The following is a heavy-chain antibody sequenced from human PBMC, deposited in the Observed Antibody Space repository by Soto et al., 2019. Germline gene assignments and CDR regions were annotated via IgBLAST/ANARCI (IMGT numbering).Heavy chain of an antibody. V-gene: IGHV4-34*01. CDR2: INHSGST. J-gene: IGHJ4*02. Sequence: SETQSLTCAVYGGSFSGYYWSWIRQPPGKGLEWIGEINHSGSTNYNPSLKSRVTISVDTSKNQFSLKLSSVTAADTAVYYCARLVRMITFGGVIARLYFDYWGQGTLVTVSS. CDR3: ARLVRMITFGGVIARLYFDY. CDR1: GGSFSGYY. D-gene: IGHD3-16*02.